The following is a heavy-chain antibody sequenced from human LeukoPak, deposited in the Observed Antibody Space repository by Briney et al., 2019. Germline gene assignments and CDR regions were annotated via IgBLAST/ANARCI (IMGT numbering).Heavy chain of an antibody. CDR2: IYYSGST. Sequence: SETLSLTCTVSGGSISSSSYSWGWIRQPPGKGLEWIGSIYYSGSTFYNPSLKSRVTISIDTSKNQFSLKLSSVTAADTAVYYCARQPKASLPAATRVDVWGKGTTVTVSS. CDR1: GGSISSSSYS. V-gene: IGHV4-39*07. D-gene: IGHD2-2*01. CDR3: ARQPKASLPAATRVDV. J-gene: IGHJ6*04.